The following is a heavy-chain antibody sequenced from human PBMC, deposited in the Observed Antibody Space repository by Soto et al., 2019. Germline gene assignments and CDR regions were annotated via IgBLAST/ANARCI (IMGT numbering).Heavy chain of an antibody. CDR3: ARDKGTTVYYYYGMDV. Sequence: GGSLRLSCAASGFTFSGYGMHWVRQAPGKGLEWVAVIWYDGSNKYYADSVKGRFTISRDNSKNTLYLQMNSLRAEDTAVYYCARDKGTTVYYYYGMDVWGQGTTVTVSS. CDR2: IWYDGSNK. V-gene: IGHV3-33*01. D-gene: IGHD4-17*01. CDR1: GFTFSGYG. J-gene: IGHJ6*02.